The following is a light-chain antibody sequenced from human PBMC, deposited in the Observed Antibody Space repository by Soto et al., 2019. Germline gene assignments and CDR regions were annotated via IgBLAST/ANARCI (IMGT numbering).Light chain of an antibody. Sequence: QSALTQPPSASGSPGQSVTIYCTGTSSDVGAYNYVSWYQQYPGKAPKLMIYEVNKRPSGVPDRFSGSKSGKTASLTVSGRQPEDEAEYHCTSYAGSNIWVFGGGTKVTVL. V-gene: IGLV2-8*01. CDR3: TSYAGSNIWV. CDR1: SSDVGAYNY. CDR2: EVN. J-gene: IGLJ3*02.